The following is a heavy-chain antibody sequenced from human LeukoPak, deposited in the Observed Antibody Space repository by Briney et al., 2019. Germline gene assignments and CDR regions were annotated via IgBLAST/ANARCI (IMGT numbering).Heavy chain of an antibody. CDR2: INPNSGGT. V-gene: IGHV1-2*02. Sequence: ASVKVSCKASGYTFTGYYMHWVRQAPGQGLEWMGWINPNSGGTNYAQKFQGRVTMTRDTSISTAYMELSRLRSDDTAVYYCARDKGPGDYSNYVAGWFDPWGQETLVTVSS. D-gene: IGHD4-11*01. CDR3: ARDKGPGDYSNYVAGWFDP. J-gene: IGHJ5*02. CDR1: GYTFTGYY.